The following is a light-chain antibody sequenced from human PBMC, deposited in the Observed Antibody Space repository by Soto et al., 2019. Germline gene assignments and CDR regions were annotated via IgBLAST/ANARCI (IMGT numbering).Light chain of an antibody. Sequence: DIQMTQSPSSVSASVGDRVTITCRASRGISSWLAWYQQKPGKAPKLLIYDASSLESGVPSRFSGSGSGTEFTLTISSLHPDDFATYYCQQYNSYLFGQGTKVDIK. J-gene: IGKJ1*01. CDR2: DAS. CDR1: RGISSW. V-gene: IGKV1-5*01. CDR3: QQYNSYL.